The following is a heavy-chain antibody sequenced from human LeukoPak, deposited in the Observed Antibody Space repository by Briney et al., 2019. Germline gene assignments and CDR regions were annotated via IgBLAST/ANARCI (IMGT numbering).Heavy chain of an antibody. CDR1: GGSISGYY. D-gene: IGHD2-2*02. Sequence: PSETLSLTCTVSGGSISGYYWSWIRQPPGKGLEWVGYISYSGSTNYNPSLKSRVTISVDTSKNQFSLKLNSVTAADTAVYYCASRYFCSSTSCYTFDYWGQGTLVTVSS. J-gene: IGHJ4*02. V-gene: IGHV4-59*12. CDR2: ISYSGST. CDR3: ASRYFCSSTSCYTFDY.